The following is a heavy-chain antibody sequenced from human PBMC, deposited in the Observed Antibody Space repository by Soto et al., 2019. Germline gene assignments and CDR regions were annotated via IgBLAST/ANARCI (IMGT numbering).Heavy chain of an antibody. V-gene: IGHV4-34*01. Sequence: SETLSLTCAVYGGSFSGYYWSRIRQPPGKGLEWIGEINHSGSTNYNPSLKSRVTISVDTSKNQFSLKLSSVTAADTAVYYCARAYGDYVFDYWGQGTLVTVSS. J-gene: IGHJ4*02. CDR2: INHSGST. CDR1: GGSFSGYY. D-gene: IGHD4-17*01. CDR3: ARAYGDYVFDY.